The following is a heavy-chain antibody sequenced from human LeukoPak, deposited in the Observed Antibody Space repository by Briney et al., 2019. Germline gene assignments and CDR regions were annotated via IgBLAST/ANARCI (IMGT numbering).Heavy chain of an antibody. CDR1: GYTVTSYA. CDR2: ICGYNGNT. Sequence: ASVKVSCKASGYTVTSYAISWVRHAPGQGPGWRGGICGYNGNTNYAQKLHGSVIMTTDTSTSTAYLELRSLTYDDTAVYYCASVGILTGYFFSDYWGQGTLVTVSS. J-gene: IGHJ4*02. D-gene: IGHD3-9*01. CDR3: ASVGILTGYFFSDY. V-gene: IGHV1-18*01.